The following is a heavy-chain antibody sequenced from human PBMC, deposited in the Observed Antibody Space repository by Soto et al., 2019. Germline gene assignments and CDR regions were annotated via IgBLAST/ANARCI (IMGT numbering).Heavy chain of an antibody. CDR3: ARFGNYYDSSGFLY. D-gene: IGHD3-22*01. CDR1: GFSFSGYW. Sequence: GGSLRLSCAASGFSFSGYWMHWVRQAPGKGLVWVSRINSDGSNTNYADSVKGRFTISRDNAKNTLSLQMNSLRAEDTAVYYCARFGNYYDSSGFLYWGQGTLVTVSS. CDR2: INSDGSNT. J-gene: IGHJ4*02. V-gene: IGHV3-74*01.